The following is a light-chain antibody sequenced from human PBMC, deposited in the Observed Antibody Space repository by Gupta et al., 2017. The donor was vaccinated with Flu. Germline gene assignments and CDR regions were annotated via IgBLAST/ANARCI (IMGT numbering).Light chain of an antibody. J-gene: IGLJ2*01. CDR1: SNNVGNKG. V-gene: IGLV10-54*04. Sequence: TATLTCTGNSNNVGNKGAAWLQQHQGHPPKLLSYRNNNRPSGISERFSASRSGNTASLTITGLQPEDEADYYCSAWDSSLSAVVFGGGTKLTVL. CDR3: SAWDSSLSAVV. CDR2: RNN.